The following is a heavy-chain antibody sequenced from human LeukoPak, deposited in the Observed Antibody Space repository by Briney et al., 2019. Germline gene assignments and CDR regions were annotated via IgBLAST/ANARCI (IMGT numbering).Heavy chain of an antibody. Sequence: GRSLRLSCAASGFTFSSYSMNWVRQAPGKGLEWVSSISSSSSYIYYADSVKGRFTISRDNAKNSLYLQMNSLRAEDTAVYYCARDTRAYGMDVWGQGTTVTVSS. CDR2: ISSSSSYI. J-gene: IGHJ6*02. CDR1: GFTFSSYS. D-gene: IGHD1-26*01. V-gene: IGHV3-21*01. CDR3: ARDTRAYGMDV.